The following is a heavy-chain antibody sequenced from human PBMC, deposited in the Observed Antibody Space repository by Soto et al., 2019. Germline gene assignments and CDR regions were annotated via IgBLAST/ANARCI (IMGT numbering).Heavy chain of an antibody. CDR2: IYDSGST. CDR1: GGSIRSGDNY. Sequence: SETLSLTCTVSGGSIRSGDNYWSWIRQPPGKGLEWIGNIYDSGSTYYNPSLKSRVTISVDTSKNQFSLKLSSVTAADTAVYCCARGSPYYDSSHYYSSPFDYWGQGTLVTVSS. J-gene: IGHJ4*02. D-gene: IGHD3-22*01. CDR3: ARGSPYYDSSHYYSSPFDY. V-gene: IGHV4-30-4*01.